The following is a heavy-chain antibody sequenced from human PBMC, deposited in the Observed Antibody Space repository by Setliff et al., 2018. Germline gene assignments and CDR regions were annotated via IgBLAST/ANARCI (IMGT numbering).Heavy chain of an antibody. CDR1: GFTFSSYE. CDR3: ARDLQTTGPTGGNY. J-gene: IGHJ4*02. V-gene: IGHV3-48*03. CDR2: ISSSGSTI. Sequence: PGWSLRLSCAASGFTFSSYEMNWVRQAPGKGLEWVSYISSSGSTIYYADSVKGRFTISRDNAKNSLYLQMNSLRAEDTAVYYCARDLQTTGPTGGNYWGQGTLVTVSS. D-gene: IGHD4-4*01.